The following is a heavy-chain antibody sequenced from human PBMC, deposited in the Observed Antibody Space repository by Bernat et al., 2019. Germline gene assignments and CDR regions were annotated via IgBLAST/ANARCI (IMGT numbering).Heavy chain of an antibody. Sequence: EVQLLESGGGLVQPGGSLRLSCAASGFTFSNYAMSWVRQAPGKGLEWVSTISGSGDSTYYADYVKGRFTISRDNSKNTLFLQMNSLRAEDTALYYCAKDRRVVTGVGRQNFDHWGQGSLVTVSS. D-gene: IGHD2-21*02. CDR1: GFTFSNYA. V-gene: IGHV3-23*01. CDR3: AKDRRVVTGVGRQNFDH. J-gene: IGHJ4*02. CDR2: ISGSGDST.